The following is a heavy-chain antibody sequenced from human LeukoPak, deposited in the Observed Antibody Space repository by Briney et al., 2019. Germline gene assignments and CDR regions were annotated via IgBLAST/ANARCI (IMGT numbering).Heavy chain of an antibody. V-gene: IGHV4-61*02. CDR3: ARGPYSYDSSGAFDI. CDR2: ISSSGST. Sequence: SETLSLTCTVSGDSISSGDYYWSWIRQPAGKGLEWIGRISSSGSTNYNPSLKSRVTISVDTSKNQFSLKLSSVTAADTAVYFCARGPYSYDSSGAFDIWGQGTMVAVSS. D-gene: IGHD3-22*01. J-gene: IGHJ3*02. CDR1: GDSISSGDYY.